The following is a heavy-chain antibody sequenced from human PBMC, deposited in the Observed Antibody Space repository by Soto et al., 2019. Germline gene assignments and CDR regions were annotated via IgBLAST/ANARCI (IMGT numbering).Heavy chain of an antibody. D-gene: IGHD6-6*01. CDR3: ASDQEYSSSSGWYFDL. CDR2: IRTKANNYAT. V-gene: IGHV3-73*01. CDR1: GFTFSGSG. J-gene: IGHJ2*01. Sequence: EVQLVESGGGLVQPGGSLKLSCVASGFTFSGSGIHWVRQASGKGLEWVGRIRTKANNYATAYAASVKGRFTISRDDSKNTAYLQMNSLKSKDTAVYYCASDQEYSSSSGWYFDLWGRGTLVTVSS.